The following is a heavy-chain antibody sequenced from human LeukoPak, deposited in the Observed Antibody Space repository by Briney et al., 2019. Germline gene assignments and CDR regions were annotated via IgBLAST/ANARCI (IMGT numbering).Heavy chain of an antibody. D-gene: IGHD3-3*01. CDR1: GGSFSSYY. J-gene: IGHJ5*02. Sequence: SETLSLTCAVYGGSFSSYYWSWIRQPPGKGLEWIGYIYYSGSTNYNPSLKSRVTISVDTSKNQFSLKLSSVTAADTAVYYCARGDFWSGNWFDPWGQGTLVTVSS. CDR2: IYYSGST. CDR3: ARGDFWSGNWFDP. V-gene: IGHV4-59*01.